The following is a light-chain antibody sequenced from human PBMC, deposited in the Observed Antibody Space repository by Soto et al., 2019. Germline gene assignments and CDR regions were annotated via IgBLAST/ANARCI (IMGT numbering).Light chain of an antibody. CDR1: SSDVGSYNR. CDR3: RLYTSSSTVM. V-gene: IGLV2-18*01. CDR2: EVS. J-gene: IGLJ3*02. Sequence: QSVLTQPPSVSGSPGQSVTISCTGASSDVGSYNRVSWYQQPPGTAPKLMIYEVSNRPSGVPDRFSGSESGNTASLTISGLQGADEADYHCRLYTSSSTVMFGGGTKLTVL.